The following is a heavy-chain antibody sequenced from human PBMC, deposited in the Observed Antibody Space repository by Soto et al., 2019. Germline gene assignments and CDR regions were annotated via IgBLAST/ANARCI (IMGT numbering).Heavy chain of an antibody. CDR3: ARGPDYSSSWHFGD. D-gene: IGHD6-13*01. CDR2: IIPKFVTP. V-gene: IGHV1-69*01. CDR1: GGTFSNYA. J-gene: IGHJ4*02. Sequence: QVQLVQSGADLQKPGPSVNVSCKASGGTFSNYAFSWVRQSPGQGLQWMGGIIPKFVTPNYAHQFHGRLTITADESTSTVYMELNSLRSDASDVYYCARGPDYSSSWHFGDWGQGTQITVSS.